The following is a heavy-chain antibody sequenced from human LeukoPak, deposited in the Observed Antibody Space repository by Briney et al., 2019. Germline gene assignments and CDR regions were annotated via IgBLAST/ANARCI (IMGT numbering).Heavy chain of an antibody. D-gene: IGHD3-22*01. J-gene: IGHJ4*02. Sequence: PSETLSLTCTVSGGSISRSYWSWFRQPPGKGLEWIGYIYYSGSTNYNPSLKSRVTISVDTSKNQFSLKMSSVTAADTGVYYCARSSDPYYDSSGYPTDYWGQGTLVTVSS. V-gene: IGHV4-59*08. CDR3: ARSSDPYYDSSGYPTDY. CDR2: IYYSGST. CDR1: GGSISRSY.